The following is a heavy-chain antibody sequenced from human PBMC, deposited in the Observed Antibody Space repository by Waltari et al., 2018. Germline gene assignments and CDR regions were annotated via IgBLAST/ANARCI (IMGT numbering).Heavy chain of an antibody. V-gene: IGHV4-39*01. CDR3: ATYVGASIGTAAFDV. D-gene: IGHD3-16*01. Sequence: QLHLQEAGPGLVKPSETLSLTCSVPGGSILSNRHYWAWIRQPPGKGLEWTATISYTGTTYYNPSLRSRVTISVDMAKNQFSLKLTSVTPADTAVYYCATYVGASIGTAAFDVWGQGTMVTVSS. CDR1: GGSILSNRHY. CDR2: ISYTGTT. J-gene: IGHJ3*01.